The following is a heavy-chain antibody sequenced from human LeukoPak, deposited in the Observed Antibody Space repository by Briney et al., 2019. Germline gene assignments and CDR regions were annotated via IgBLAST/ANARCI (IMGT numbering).Heavy chain of an antibody. CDR1: GFTFSTYA. CDR2: ISSSSYI. Sequence: HPGGSLRLSCAASGFTFSTYAVTWVRQAPGKGLEWVSSISSSSYIYYADSVKGRFTISRDNSKNTLYLQMNSLRAEDTAVYYCANGLNYDFWSGYQWHGMDVWGQGTTVTVSS. J-gene: IGHJ6*02. CDR3: ANGLNYDFWSGYQWHGMDV. V-gene: IGHV3-23*01. D-gene: IGHD3-3*01.